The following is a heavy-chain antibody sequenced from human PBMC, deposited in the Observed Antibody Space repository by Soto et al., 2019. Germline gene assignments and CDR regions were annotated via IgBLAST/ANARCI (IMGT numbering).Heavy chain of an antibody. CDR1: GFSFNTYV. J-gene: IGHJ4*02. CDR2: ILYDGSKE. CDR3: ARTPYCSSTSCYTPPDY. D-gene: IGHD2-2*02. Sequence: GGSLRLSCTDSGFSFNTYVMDWVRQAPGKGLEWVARILYDGSKEYYADPVKGRFTISRDNSKNTLYLQWSSLKASDTAMYYCARTPYCSSTSCYTPPDYWGQGTLVTVSS. V-gene: IGHV3-30*03.